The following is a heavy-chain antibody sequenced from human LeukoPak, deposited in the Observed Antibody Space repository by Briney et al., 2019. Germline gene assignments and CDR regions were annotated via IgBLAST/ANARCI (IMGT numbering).Heavy chain of an antibody. J-gene: IGHJ4*02. CDR3: AKSPYGDYLFDY. Sequence: QPGGSLRLSCAASGFAFSSYGMHWVRQAPGKGLEWVAVISYDGSNKYYADSVKGRFTISRDNSKNTLYLQMNSLRAEDTAVYYCAKSPYGDYLFDYWGQGTLVTVSS. CDR1: GFAFSSYG. V-gene: IGHV3-30*18. D-gene: IGHD4-17*01. CDR2: ISYDGSNK.